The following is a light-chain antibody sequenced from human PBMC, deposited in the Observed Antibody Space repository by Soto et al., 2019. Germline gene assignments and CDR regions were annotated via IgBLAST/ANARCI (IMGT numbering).Light chain of an antibody. CDR1: SGDIGGYNY. Sequence: QSVLTQPASVSGSPGQSITISCTGTSGDIGGYNYVSWYQQHPGKAPKLMIYEVSNRPSGVSNRFSGSKSGNTASLTISGLQAEDEADYYCSSYTSSSTSYVFGTGTKLTVL. V-gene: IGLV2-14*01. J-gene: IGLJ1*01. CDR3: SSYTSSSTSYV. CDR2: EVS.